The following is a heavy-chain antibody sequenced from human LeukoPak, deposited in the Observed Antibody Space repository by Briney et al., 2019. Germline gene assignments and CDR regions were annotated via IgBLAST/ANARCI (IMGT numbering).Heavy chain of an antibody. D-gene: IGHD4-17*01. Sequence: GGSLRLSCAASGFTFSNYWMHWVRQAPGKGLVWVSRITGDGSSTTYADSVKGRFTISRDNAKNTLYLQMISLRAEDTAVYYCARDTGWYFDLWGRGTLVTVSS. J-gene: IGHJ2*01. CDR3: ARDTGWYFDL. CDR2: ITGDGSST. V-gene: IGHV3-74*01. CDR1: GFTFSNYW.